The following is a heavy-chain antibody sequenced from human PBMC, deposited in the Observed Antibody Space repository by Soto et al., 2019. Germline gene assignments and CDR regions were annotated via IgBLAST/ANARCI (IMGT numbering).Heavy chain of an antibody. D-gene: IGHD2-21*02. Sequence: PGGSLRLSCVASGFSFDDFVMNWVRQRPGKGLEWVSSVSWNSGAKLYADSVKGRLAISRDSAKKSVYLQMNSLRPDDTAFYYCAKGVATAVPALDYWGQGTLVTVSS. CDR1: GFSFDDFV. CDR2: VSWNSGAK. V-gene: IGHV3-9*01. J-gene: IGHJ4*02. CDR3: AKGVATAVPALDY.